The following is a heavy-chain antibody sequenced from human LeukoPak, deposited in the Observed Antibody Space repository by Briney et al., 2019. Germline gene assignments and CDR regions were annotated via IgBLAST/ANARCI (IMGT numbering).Heavy chain of an antibody. CDR1: GFTFSSYW. CDR2: INSDGSNT. D-gene: IGHD3-22*01. Sequence: GSLRLSCAASGFTFSSYWMNWVRQAPGKGLVWVSRINSDGSNTKYADSVKGRFTISRDNAKNTLNLQMNSLRAEDTAVYYCARDLGQYYDTSDNWFDPWGQGTLVTASS. CDR3: ARDLGQYYDTSDNWFDP. V-gene: IGHV3-74*01. J-gene: IGHJ5*02.